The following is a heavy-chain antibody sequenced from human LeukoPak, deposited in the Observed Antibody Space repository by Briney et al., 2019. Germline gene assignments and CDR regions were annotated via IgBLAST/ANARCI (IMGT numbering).Heavy chain of an antibody. CDR2: INHSRST. CDR3: ARGGDCSGGSCYVFDY. J-gene: IGHJ4*02. D-gene: IGHD2-15*01. Sequence: SETLSLTCAVYGGSFSGYYWSWIRQPPGKGLEWIGEINHSRSTNYNPSLKSRVTISVDTSKNQFSLKLSSVTAADTVVYYCARGGDCSGGSCYVFDYWGQGTLVTVSS. V-gene: IGHV4-34*01. CDR1: GGSFSGYY.